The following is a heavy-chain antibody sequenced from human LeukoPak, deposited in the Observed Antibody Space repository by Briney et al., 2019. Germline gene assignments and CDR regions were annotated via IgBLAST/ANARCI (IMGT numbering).Heavy chain of an antibody. Sequence: PSETLSLTCAVSGASINSHYWSWIRQPAGKGLEWIGRIYISGSTNYNSSLQSRVTISVDTSKNQFSLKLSSVTAADTAVYYCARALNPLTGTYYFDYWGQGTLVTVSS. CDR1: GASINSHY. CDR2: IYISGST. CDR3: ARALNPLTGTYYFDY. V-gene: IGHV4-4*07. J-gene: IGHJ4*02.